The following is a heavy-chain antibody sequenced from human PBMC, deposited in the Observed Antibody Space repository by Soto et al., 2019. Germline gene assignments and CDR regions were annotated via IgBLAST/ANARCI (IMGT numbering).Heavy chain of an antibody. CDR2: VSGSGGTL. CDR3: ARVRRGYSSVPIDY. V-gene: IGHV3-48*03. J-gene: IGHJ4*02. D-gene: IGHD5-12*01. CDR1: GFTFSSYE. Sequence: VGSLRLSCAASGFTFSSYEMNWVRQAPGKGLKWVSYVSGSGGTLHYADSVRGRFTISRDNAKNSLYLQMNSLRLEDTAVYYCARVRRGYSSVPIDYWGQGTLVTVSS.